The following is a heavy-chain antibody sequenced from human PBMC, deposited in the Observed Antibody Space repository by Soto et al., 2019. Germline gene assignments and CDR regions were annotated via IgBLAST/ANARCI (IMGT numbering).Heavy chain of an antibody. J-gene: IGHJ3*02. CDR3: AKDRKYGDYGVGAFDI. Sequence: PGGSLRLSCAASGFTFSSYAMSWVRQAPGKGLEWVSAISGSGGSTYYADSVEGRFTISRDNSKNTLYLQMNSLRAEDTAVYYCAKDRKYGDYGVGAFDIWGQGTMVTVSS. CDR1: GFTFSSYA. V-gene: IGHV3-23*01. CDR2: ISGSGGST. D-gene: IGHD4-17*01.